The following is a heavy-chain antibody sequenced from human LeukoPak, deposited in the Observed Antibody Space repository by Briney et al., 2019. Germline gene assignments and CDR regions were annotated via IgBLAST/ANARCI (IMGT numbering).Heavy chain of an antibody. V-gene: IGHV1-8*03. Sequence: ASVKVSCKASGYTFTSYDINWVRQATGQGLEWMGWMNPNSGSTGYAQKFQGRATITRDTSISTVYMELSGLRSENTAVYYCARGRSTGYPYYFEYWGQGTLVTVSS. CDR1: GYTFTSYD. D-gene: IGHD5-12*01. CDR2: MNPNSGST. CDR3: ARGRSTGYPYYFEY. J-gene: IGHJ4*02.